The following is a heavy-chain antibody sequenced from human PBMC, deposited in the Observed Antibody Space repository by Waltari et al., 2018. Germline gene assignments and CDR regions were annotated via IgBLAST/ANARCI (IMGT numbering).Heavy chain of an antibody. J-gene: IGHJ4*02. V-gene: IGHV3-30*18. Sequence: QVQLVESGGGVVQPGRSLRLSCAASGFTFSSYGMHWVRQAPGEGLAWVAVISYDGSSTYYADSVKGRFTISRDNSKHTLYLQMNSLRAEDTAVYYCANEHSSSAGLGYWGQGTLVTVSS. CDR1: GFTFSSYG. CDR3: ANEHSSSAGLGY. D-gene: IGHD6-6*01. CDR2: ISYDGSST.